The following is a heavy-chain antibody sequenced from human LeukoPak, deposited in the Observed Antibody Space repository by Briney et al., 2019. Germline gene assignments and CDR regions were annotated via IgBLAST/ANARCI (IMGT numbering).Heavy chain of an antibody. D-gene: IGHD3-9*01. Sequence: PGGSLRLSREASGFTFSAYAMTWVRQAPGKGLEWVSSIGSDNKPHYSESVKGRFAISRDNSKSMLFLQLNSLRAGDTAVYYCARGSYDILTGYYYYGMDVWGQGTTVTVSS. V-gene: IGHV3-23*05. J-gene: IGHJ6*02. CDR1: GFTFSAYA. CDR3: ARGSYDILTGYYYYGMDV. CDR2: IGSDNKP.